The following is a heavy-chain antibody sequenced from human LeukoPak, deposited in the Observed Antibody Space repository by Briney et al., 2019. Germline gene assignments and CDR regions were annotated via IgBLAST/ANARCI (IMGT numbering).Heavy chain of an antibody. J-gene: IGHJ5*02. CDR3: ARPDCSGGSCLFDP. CDR2: IHYSGST. Sequence: SETLSLTCTVSGGSISSSSYYWGWIRQPPGKGLEWIGSIHYSGSTYYNPSLKSRVIISVEMSKNHFSLKPSSVTAADTAVYYCARPDCSGGSCLFDPWGQGTLVTVSS. D-gene: IGHD2-15*01. V-gene: IGHV4-39*02. CDR1: GGSISSSSYY.